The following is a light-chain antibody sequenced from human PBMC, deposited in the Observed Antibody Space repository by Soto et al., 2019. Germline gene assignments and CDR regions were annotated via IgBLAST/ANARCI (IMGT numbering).Light chain of an antibody. J-gene: IGKJ2*01. CDR1: QSVSSN. CDR2: GAF. CDR3: QQYSNWPYT. V-gene: IGKV3-15*01. Sequence: EIVMTQSPATLSVSPGERATLSCRASQSVSSNLAWYQQKPGQAPRLLIYGAFTRATGIPARFSGSGSGTEFTLTISSLQSEDFAVYYCQQYSNWPYTFGQGTKVDIK.